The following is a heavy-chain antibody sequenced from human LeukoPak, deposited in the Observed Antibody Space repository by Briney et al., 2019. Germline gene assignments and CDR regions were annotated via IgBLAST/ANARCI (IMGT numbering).Heavy chain of an antibody. V-gene: IGHV3-23*01. D-gene: IGHD3-3*01. CDR1: GFTFSSYA. Sequence: GASLRLSCAASGFTFSSYAMSWVRQAPGKGLEWVSTISGSGGGTYYADSVKGRFTISRDNSKNTLYLQMNSLRAEDTAVYYCAKVLRLDAFDIWGQGTMVTVSS. J-gene: IGHJ3*02. CDR3: AKVLRLDAFDI. CDR2: ISGSGGGT.